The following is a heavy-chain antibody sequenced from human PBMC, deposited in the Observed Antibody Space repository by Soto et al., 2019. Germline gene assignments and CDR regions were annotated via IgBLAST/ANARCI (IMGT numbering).Heavy chain of an antibody. CDR2: FDPEDGET. V-gene: IGHV1-24*01. Sequence: ASVKVSCKVSGYTLTELSMHLVRQAPVKELEWMGGFDPEDGETVYAQKVQGRVTRAEYASTDAGCMELSGVGSEDRAVYYCATVGDCWTGYSFDYWGQGTLVTVSS. CDR1: GYTLTELS. J-gene: IGHJ4*02. D-gene: IGHD3-3*01. CDR3: ATVGDCWTGYSFDY.